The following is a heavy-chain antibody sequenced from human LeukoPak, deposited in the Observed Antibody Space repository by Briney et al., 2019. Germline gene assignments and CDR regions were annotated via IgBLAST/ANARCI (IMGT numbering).Heavy chain of an antibody. CDR3: AKWELYSGFYYIDY. CDR1: GFTFSNYY. D-gene: IGHD1-26*01. V-gene: IGHV3-7*01. Sequence: GGSLRLSCAASGFTFSNYYMSWVRQAPGKGLDWVASIKQDGSETYYVGSVKGRFTISRDNANNSLYLQMNSLRAEDTAVYYCAKWELYSGFYYIDYWGQGTLATVSS. CDR2: IKQDGSET. J-gene: IGHJ4*02.